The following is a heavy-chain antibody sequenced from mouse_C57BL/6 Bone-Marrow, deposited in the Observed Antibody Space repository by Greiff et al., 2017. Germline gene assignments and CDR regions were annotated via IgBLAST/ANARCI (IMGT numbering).Heavy chain of an antibody. D-gene: IGHD1-1*01. CDR2: INPGSGGT. J-gene: IGHJ4*01. Sequence: QVQLQQSGAELVRPGTSVKVSCKASGYAFTNYLIEWVKQRPGQGLEWIGVINPGSGGTNYNEKFKGKATLTVDKPSSTAYMQLSSLTSEDSAVYYCARFFTTVVATRDAMDYWGQGTSVTVSS. CDR3: ARFFTTVVATRDAMDY. V-gene: IGHV1-54*01. CDR1: GYAFTNYL.